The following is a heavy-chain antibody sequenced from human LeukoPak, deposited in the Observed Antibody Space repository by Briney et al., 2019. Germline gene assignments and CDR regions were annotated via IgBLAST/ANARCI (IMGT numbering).Heavy chain of an antibody. CDR2: ISSSGSTI. CDR3: ARDYFTFGGVIVAS. V-gene: IGHV3-11*04. CDR1: GFAFSDYY. Sequence: GGSLRLSCAASGFAFSDYYMSWIRQAPGKGLEWVSYISSSGSTIHYADSVKGRCTISRDNARNSLYLQMNSLRAEDTAVCYCARDYFTFGGVIVASWGQGTLVTVSS. D-gene: IGHD3-16*02. J-gene: IGHJ5*02.